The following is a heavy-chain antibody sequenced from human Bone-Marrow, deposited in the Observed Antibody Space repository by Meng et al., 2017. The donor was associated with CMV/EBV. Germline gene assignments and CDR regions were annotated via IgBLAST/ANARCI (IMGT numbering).Heavy chain of an antibody. CDR2: ISGSGGST. D-gene: IGHD2-2*01. Sequence: SGFTFSSYDMRWVRQAPGKGLEWVSAISGSGGSTYYADSVKGRFTISRDNSKNTLYLQMNSLRAEDTAVYYCAKVRSSSTRLAYFDYWGQGTLVTVSS. CDR3: AKVRSSSTRLAYFDY. CDR1: GFTFSSYD. J-gene: IGHJ4*02. V-gene: IGHV3-23*01.